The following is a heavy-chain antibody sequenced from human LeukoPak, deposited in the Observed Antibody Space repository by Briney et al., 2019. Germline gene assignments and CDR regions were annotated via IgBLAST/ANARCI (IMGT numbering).Heavy chain of an antibody. V-gene: IGHV4-31*03. CDR1: RASITSPGYY. D-gene: IGHD5-18*01. CDR3: ARDRMDTALALFFDY. CDR2: MFYNGTT. J-gene: IGHJ4*02. Sequence: PSQTLSLTCSVSRASITSPGYYWTWIRQYPGKGLEWIGNMFYNGTTYYNPSFKGRVTVSGDTSKNQFSLNLNSVTAADTAVYYCARDRMDTALALFFDYWGQGTLVTVSS.